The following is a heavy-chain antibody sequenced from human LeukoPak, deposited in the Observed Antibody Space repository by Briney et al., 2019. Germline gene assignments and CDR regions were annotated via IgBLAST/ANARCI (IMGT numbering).Heavy chain of an antibody. CDR2: ISYDGSNK. CDR3: AASSSGWSD. J-gene: IGHJ4*02. CDR1: GFTFSSYA. Sequence: PAGGSLRLSCAASGFTFSSYAMPWVRQAPGKGLEWVAVISYDGSNKYYADSVKGRFTISRDNSKNTLYLQMNSLRAEDTAVYYCAASSSGWSDWGQGTLVTVSS. V-gene: IGHV3-30*14. D-gene: IGHD6-19*01.